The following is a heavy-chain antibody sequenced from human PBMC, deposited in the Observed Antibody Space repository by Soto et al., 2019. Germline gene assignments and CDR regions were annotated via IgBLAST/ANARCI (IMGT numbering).Heavy chain of an antibody. CDR1: GFTFSSYG. J-gene: IGHJ4*02. CDR2: IWYDGSNK. D-gene: IGHD3-22*01. CDR3: AKNYYYSSCYCTFSVYY. V-gene: IGHV3-33*06. Sequence: QVQLVESGGGVVQPGRSLRLSCAASGFTFSSYGMHWVRQAPGKGLEWVAVIWYDGSNKYYADSVKGRFTISRDNSKNTLYLHMISLRAEDTAVYYCAKNYYYSSCYCTFSVYYWCRGTLGTVAS.